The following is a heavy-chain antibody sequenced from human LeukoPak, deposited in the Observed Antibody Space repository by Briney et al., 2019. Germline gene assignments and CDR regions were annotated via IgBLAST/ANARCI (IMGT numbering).Heavy chain of an antibody. V-gene: IGHV3-21*01. CDR1: GFTFSSYS. D-gene: IGHD6-6*01. CDR2: ISSSSSYI. Sequence: GGSLRLSCAASGFTFSSYSMNWVRQAPGKGLEWVSSISSSSSYIYYADSVKGRFTISRDNAKNSLYLQMNSLRAEDTAVYYCARDGDGQLADDYWGQGTLVTVSS. J-gene: IGHJ4*02. CDR3: ARDGDGQLADDY.